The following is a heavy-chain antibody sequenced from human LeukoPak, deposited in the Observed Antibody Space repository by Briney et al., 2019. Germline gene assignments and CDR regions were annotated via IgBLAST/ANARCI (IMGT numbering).Heavy chain of an antibody. V-gene: IGHV4-38-2*02. CDR3: ARDRCSGGSCYSDY. CDR1: GYSISSGYY. J-gene: IGHJ4*02. D-gene: IGHD2-15*01. CDR2: IYHSGST. Sequence: RASETLSLTCAVSGYSISSGYYWGWIRQPPGKGLEWIGSIYHSGSTNYNPSLKSRVTISVDTSKNQFSLKLSSVTAADTAVYYCARDRCSGGSCYSDYWGQGTLVTVSS.